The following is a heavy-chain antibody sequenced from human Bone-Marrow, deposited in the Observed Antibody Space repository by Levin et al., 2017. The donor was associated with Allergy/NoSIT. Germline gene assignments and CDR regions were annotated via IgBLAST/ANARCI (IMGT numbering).Heavy chain of an antibody. CDR2: ISYDGSNK. V-gene: IGHV3-30*18. J-gene: IGHJ4*02. CDR1: GFTFSSYG. D-gene: IGHD3-10*01. CDR3: AKTGRGITMVQGVSSRIGY. Sequence: QAGESLKISCAASGFTFSSYGMHWVRQAPGKGLEWVAVISYDGSNKYYADSVKGRFTISRDNSKNTLYLQMNSLRAEDTAVYYCAKTGRGITMVQGVSSRIGYWGQGTLVTVSS.